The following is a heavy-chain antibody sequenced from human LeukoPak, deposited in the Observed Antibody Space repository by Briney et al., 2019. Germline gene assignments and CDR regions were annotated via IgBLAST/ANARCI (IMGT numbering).Heavy chain of an antibody. J-gene: IGHJ4*02. CDR3: ARTIAGGYCSGGSCFYDY. CDR1: GGSISSSRYS. Sequence: SETLSLTCTVSGGSISSSRYSWGWIRQPPGKGLEWIGSIYYSGSTYYNPSLKSRVTISVDTSKNQFSLKLSSVTAADTAVYYCARTIAGGYCSGGSCFYDYWGRGTLVTVSS. D-gene: IGHD2-15*01. V-gene: IGHV4-39*01. CDR2: IYYSGST.